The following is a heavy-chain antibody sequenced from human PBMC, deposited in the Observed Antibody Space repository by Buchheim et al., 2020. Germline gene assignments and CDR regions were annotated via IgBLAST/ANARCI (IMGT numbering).Heavy chain of an antibody. V-gene: IGHV4-34*01. Sequence: QVQLQQWGAGLLKPSETLSLTCAVYGGSFSGYYWSWIRQPPGKGLEWIGEINHSGSTNYNPSLKSRVPISVDTSKNQFSLKLSSVTAADTAVYYCARGPPRDFYYYYYYMDVWGKGTT. D-gene: IGHD3/OR15-3a*01. J-gene: IGHJ6*03. CDR2: INHSGST. CDR3: ARGPPRDFYYYYYYMDV. CDR1: GGSFSGYY.